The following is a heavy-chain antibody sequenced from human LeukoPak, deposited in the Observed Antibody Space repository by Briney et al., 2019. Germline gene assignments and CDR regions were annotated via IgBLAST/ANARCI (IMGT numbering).Heavy chain of an antibody. D-gene: IGHD5-18*01. Sequence: ASVKVSCKASGYTFTSYAIHWVRQAPGQRLEWMGWINAGSGNTKYSQKFQGRVTITRVTSASTVYMELSSLRSEDTAVYYCARYGSVVDTAIFDYWGQGTLVTVSS. CDR3: ARYGSVVDTAIFDY. V-gene: IGHV1-3*01. CDR1: GYTFTSYA. J-gene: IGHJ4*02. CDR2: INAGSGNT.